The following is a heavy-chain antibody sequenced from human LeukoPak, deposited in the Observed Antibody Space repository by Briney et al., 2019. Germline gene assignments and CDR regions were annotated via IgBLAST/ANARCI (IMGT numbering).Heavy chain of an antibody. CDR2: INHSGST. V-gene: IGHV4-34*01. D-gene: IGHD3-22*01. J-gene: IGHJ6*03. Sequence: SETLSLTCAVYGGSFSGYYWSWIRQPPGKGLEWIGKINHSGSTNYNPSLKSRVTISVDTSKNQFSLKLSSVTAADTAVYYCARKVTGPYYYDSSGYYSNRYYYYYMDVWGKGTTVTVSS. CDR3: ARKVTGPYYYDSSGYYSNRYYYYYMDV. CDR1: GGSFSGYY.